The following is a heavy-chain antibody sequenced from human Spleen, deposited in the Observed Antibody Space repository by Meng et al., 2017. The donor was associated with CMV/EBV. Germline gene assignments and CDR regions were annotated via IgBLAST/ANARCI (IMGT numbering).Heavy chain of an antibody. D-gene: IGHD3-22*01. CDR2: INPDGGTT. Sequence: ASVKVSCKASGYTFTGYYMHWVRQAPGQGHEWMGRINPDGGTTTYAQKFQGGLTLTSDTSTSTVYMELSRLTSEDTAVYYCARDLVGYDAFDIWGQGTLVTVSS. CDR3: ARDLVGYDAFDI. V-gene: IGHV1-46*01. CDR1: GYTFTGYY. J-gene: IGHJ3*02.